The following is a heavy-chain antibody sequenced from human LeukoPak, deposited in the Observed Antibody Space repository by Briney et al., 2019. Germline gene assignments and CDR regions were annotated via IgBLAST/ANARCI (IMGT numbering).Heavy chain of an antibody. J-gene: IGHJ4*02. Sequence: GGSLRLSCAASGFIFGDYAMHWVRQAPGKGLEWVSGINWNSGTRGYADSVKGRFTISRDNAKNSTYLQMNSLRGDDTALYYCAKGRGGSVGTPDYWGQGTLVAVSS. CDR2: INWNSGTR. CDR1: GFIFGDYA. CDR3: AKGRGGSVGTPDY. V-gene: IGHV3-9*01. D-gene: IGHD4-23*01.